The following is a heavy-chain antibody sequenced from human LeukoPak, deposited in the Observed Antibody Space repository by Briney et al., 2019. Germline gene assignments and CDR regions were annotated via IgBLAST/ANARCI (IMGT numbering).Heavy chain of an antibody. Sequence: SVKVSCKASGGTFSSYAISWVRQAPGQGLEWMGRITPIFGTANYAQKFQGRVTITTDESTSTAYMELSSLRSEDTAVYYCASDFHPRITMIGYPGAFDIWGQGTMVTVSS. CDR2: ITPIFGTA. CDR1: GGTFSSYA. CDR3: ASDFHPRITMIGYPGAFDI. V-gene: IGHV1-69*05. D-gene: IGHD3-22*01. J-gene: IGHJ3*02.